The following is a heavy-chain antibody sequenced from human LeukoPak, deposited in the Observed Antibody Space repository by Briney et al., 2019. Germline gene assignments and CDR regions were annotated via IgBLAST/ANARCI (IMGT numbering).Heavy chain of an antibody. CDR1: GGSFSGYY. Sequence: SETLSLTCAVYGGSFSGYYWSWIRQPPGKGLEWIGEINHSGSTNYNPSLKSRVTISVDTSKNQFSLKLSSVTAADTAVYYCARQVAVPRSYDYYMDVWGKGTTVTVSS. CDR3: ARQVAVPRSYDYYMDV. J-gene: IGHJ6*03. V-gene: IGHV4-34*01. D-gene: IGHD3-10*01. CDR2: INHSGST.